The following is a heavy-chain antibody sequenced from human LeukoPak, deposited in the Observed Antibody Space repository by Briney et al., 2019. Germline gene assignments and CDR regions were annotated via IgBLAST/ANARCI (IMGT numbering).Heavy chain of an antibody. CDR1: GGSISSYY. V-gene: IGHV4-4*09. CDR2: IYTSGST. Sequence: SETLSLTCTVSGGSISSYYWSWIRQPPGKGLEWIGYIYTSGSTNYNASLKSRVTISVDTSKNQFSLKLSSVTAADTAVYYCARLDYYYYMDVWGKGTTVTVSS. CDR3: ARLDYYYYMDV. J-gene: IGHJ6*03.